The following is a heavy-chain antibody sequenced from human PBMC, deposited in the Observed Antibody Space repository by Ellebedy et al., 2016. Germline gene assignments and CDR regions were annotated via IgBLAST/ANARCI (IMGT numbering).Heavy chain of an antibody. CDR1: GFIFNNYP. CDR3: AKDRMVGYGLKYYYYGVDV. Sequence: GGSLRLSXAASGFIFNNYPMNWVRQAPGKGLEWVAVISYDGTNKYYADSVKGRFTISRDNSKNTVYLQMSYLRAEDTAVYYCAKDRMVGYGLKYYYYGVDVWGQGTTVTVSS. V-gene: IGHV3-30-3*01. D-gene: IGHD3-10*01. J-gene: IGHJ6*02. CDR2: ISYDGTNK.